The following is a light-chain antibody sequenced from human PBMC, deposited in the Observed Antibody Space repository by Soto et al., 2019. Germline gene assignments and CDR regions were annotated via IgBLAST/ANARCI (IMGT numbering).Light chain of an antibody. Sequence: LTQSASVSGSPGQSIAISCTGTSGDVGGYDYVSWYQQHPDKAPKLMIYEVTKRPSWVSNRFSGSKSDNTASLTISGLQPEDEADYYCSSHTSGSTRVFGSGTKVTVL. CDR3: SSHTSGSTRV. CDR2: EVT. V-gene: IGLV2-14*01. J-gene: IGLJ1*01. CDR1: SGDVGGYDY.